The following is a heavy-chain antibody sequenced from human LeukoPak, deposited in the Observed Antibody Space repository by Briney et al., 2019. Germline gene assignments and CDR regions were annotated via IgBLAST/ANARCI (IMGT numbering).Heavy chain of an antibody. CDR1: GFTFSSYG. D-gene: IGHD3-10*01. V-gene: IGHV3-30*02. CDR2: IRYDGSNK. CDR3: AKEWFGELFSLGYFDY. J-gene: IGHJ4*02. Sequence: RPGGSLRLSCAASGFTFSSYGMHWVRQAPGKGLEWVAFIRYDGSNKYYADSVKGRFTISRDNSKNTLYLQMNSLRAEDTAVYYCAKEWFGELFSLGYFDYWGQGTLVTVSS.